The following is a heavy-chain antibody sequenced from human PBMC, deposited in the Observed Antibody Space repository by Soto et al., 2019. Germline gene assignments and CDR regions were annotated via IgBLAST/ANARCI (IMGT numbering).Heavy chain of an antibody. CDR3: ARHPGVVVVASPYYFDY. V-gene: IGHV4-39*01. CDR1: GGSISSSSYY. CDR2: IYYSGST. J-gene: IGHJ4*02. Sequence: QLQLQESGPGLEKPSETLSLTCTVSGGSISSSSYYWGWIRQPPGKGLEWIGSIYYSGSTYYNPSLKSRVTISVDTSKNQFSLKLSSVTAADTAVYYCARHPGVVVVASPYYFDYWGQGTLVTVSS. D-gene: IGHD2-15*01.